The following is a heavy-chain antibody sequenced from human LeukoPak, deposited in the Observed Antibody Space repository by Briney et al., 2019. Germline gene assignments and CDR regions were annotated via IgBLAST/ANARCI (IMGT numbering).Heavy chain of an antibody. D-gene: IGHD5-18*01. J-gene: IGHJ3*02. CDR1: GGSFSGYY. Sequence: PSETLSLTCAVYGGSFSGYYWSWIRQPPGKGLEWIGEINHSGSTNYNPSLKSRVTISVDTSKNQFSLKLSSVTAADTAVYYCARERGTAMADAFDIWGQGTMVTVSS. CDR3: ARERGTAMADAFDI. CDR2: INHSGST. V-gene: IGHV4-34*01.